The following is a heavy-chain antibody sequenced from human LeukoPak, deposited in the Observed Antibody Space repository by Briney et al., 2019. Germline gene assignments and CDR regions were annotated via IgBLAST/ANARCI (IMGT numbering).Heavy chain of an antibody. Sequence: PGGSLRLSCAASGFTFSSYAMHWVRQAPGKGLEWVAVISYDGSNKYYADSVKGRFTISRDNSKNTLYLQMNSLRAEDTAVYYCAREERYCSSTSCSDFDYWGQGTLVTVSS. CDR2: ISYDGSNK. D-gene: IGHD2-2*01. CDR1: GFTFSSYA. V-gene: IGHV3-30-3*01. CDR3: AREERYCSSTSCSDFDY. J-gene: IGHJ4*02.